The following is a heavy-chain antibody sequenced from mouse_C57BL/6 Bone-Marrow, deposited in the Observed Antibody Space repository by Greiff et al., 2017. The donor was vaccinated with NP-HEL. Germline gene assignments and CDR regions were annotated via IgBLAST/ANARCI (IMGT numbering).Heavy chain of an antibody. V-gene: IGHV1-15*01. CDR1: GYTFTDYE. J-gene: IGHJ2*01. CDR2: IDPETGGT. D-gene: IGHD2-1*01. Sequence: QVQLQQSGAELVRPGASVTLSCKASGYTFTDYEMHWVKQTPVHGLEWIGAIDPETGGTAYNQKFKGKAILTADKSSSTAYMELRSLTSEDSAVYYCTRGRPIYYGNYGYWGQGTTLTVSS. CDR3: TRGRPIYYGNYGY.